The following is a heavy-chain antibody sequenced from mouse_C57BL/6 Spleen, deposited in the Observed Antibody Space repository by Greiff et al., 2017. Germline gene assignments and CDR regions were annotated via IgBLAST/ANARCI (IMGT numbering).Heavy chain of an antibody. CDR1: GYTFTSYW. V-gene: IGHV1-64*01. Sequence: QVQLQQPGAELVKPWASVKLSCKASGYTFTSYWMHWVKQRPGQGLEWIGMIHPNSGSTNYNEKFKSKATLTVDKSSSTAYMQLSSLTSEDSAVYYCARSEYYGSDAMDYWGQGTSVTVSS. CDR2: IHPNSGST. D-gene: IGHD1-1*01. CDR3: ARSEYYGSDAMDY. J-gene: IGHJ4*01.